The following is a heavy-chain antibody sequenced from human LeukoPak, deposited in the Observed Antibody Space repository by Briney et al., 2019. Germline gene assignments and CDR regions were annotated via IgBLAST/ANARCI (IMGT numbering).Heavy chain of an antibody. D-gene: IGHD3-16*02. CDR2: IYYSGST. V-gene: IGHV4-59*12. CDR3: ARDSLRWYFDL. J-gene: IGHJ2*01. Sequence: SETLSHTCTVSGGSISSYYWSWIRQPPGKGLEWIGYIYYSGSTNYNPSLKSRVTISVDTSKNQFSLKLSSVTAADTAVYYCARDSLRWYFDLWGSDTWSPVSS. CDR1: GGSISSYY.